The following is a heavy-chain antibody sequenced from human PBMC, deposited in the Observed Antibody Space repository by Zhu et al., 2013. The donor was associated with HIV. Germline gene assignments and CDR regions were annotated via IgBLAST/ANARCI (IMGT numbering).Heavy chain of an antibody. D-gene: IGHD3-3*01. CDR2: IIPIFGTA. CDR3: ARGEVGITIFGVGDAFDI. Sequence: QVQLVQSGAEVKKPGSSVKVSCKASGGTFSSYAISWVRQAPGQGLEWMGGIIPIFGTANYAQKFQGRVTITADKSTSTAYMELSSLRSEDTAVYYCARGEVGITIFGVGDAFDIWGQGTMVTVSS. V-gene: IGHV1-69*06. CDR1: GGTFSSYA. J-gene: IGHJ3*02.